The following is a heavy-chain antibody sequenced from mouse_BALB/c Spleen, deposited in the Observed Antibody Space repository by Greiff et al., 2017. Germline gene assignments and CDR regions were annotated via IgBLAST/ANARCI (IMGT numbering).Heavy chain of an antibody. J-gene: IGHJ4*01. CDR3: VSIYYGNWAYAMDY. CDR2: IRSKSNNYAT. V-gene: IGHV10-1*02. Sequence: VQLVESGGGLVQPKGSLKLSCAASGFTFNTYAMNWVRQAPGKGLEWVARIRSKSNNYATYYADSVKDRFTISRDDSQSMLYLQMNNLKTEDTAMYYCVSIYYGNWAYAMDYWGQGTSVTVSS. CDR1: GFTFNTYA. D-gene: IGHD2-1*01.